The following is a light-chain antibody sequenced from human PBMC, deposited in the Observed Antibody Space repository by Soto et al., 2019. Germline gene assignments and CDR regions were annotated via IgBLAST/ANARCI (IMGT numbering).Light chain of an antibody. Sequence: DIQMTQSPSSLSASVGDRVTITCRASQSISTYLNCYQQKPGKVPNLLIFAASSLLSGVPSRFSGSGSGTDFTLTITSLQAEDAATYYCQQSFIAPWTFGQGTKVEIK. CDR3: QQSFIAPWT. J-gene: IGKJ1*01. V-gene: IGKV1-39*01. CDR2: AAS. CDR1: QSISTY.